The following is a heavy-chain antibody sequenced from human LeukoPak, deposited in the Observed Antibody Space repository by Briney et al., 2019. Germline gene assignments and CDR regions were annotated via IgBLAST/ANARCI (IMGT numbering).Heavy chain of an antibody. CDR3: ARDMGPYGGSPGAS. Sequence: GGSLRLSCAASGFTFSGYWMHGVRQAPGKGLVWVSRVATGGTGPSYADSVKGRFTISRDNAKNTLYLQMNSLSAEDTAVYFCARDMGPYGGSPGASWGQGTLVTVSS. CDR2: VATGGTGP. CDR1: GFTFSGYW. V-gene: IGHV3-74*01. J-gene: IGHJ5*02. D-gene: IGHD4-23*01.